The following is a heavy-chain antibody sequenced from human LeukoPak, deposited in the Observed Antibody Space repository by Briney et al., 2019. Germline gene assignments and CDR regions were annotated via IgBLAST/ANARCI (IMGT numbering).Heavy chain of an antibody. Sequence: SETLSLTCTVSGGSISSGGYYWSWIRQHPGKGLEWIGYIYYSGSTYHNPSLKSRVTISVDTSKNQFSLKLSSVTAADTAVYYCARAGGRYQLLSDYYYYYGMDVWGQGTTVTVSS. V-gene: IGHV4-31*03. D-gene: IGHD2-2*01. J-gene: IGHJ6*02. CDR1: GGSISSGGYY. CDR2: IYYSGST. CDR3: ARAGGRYQLLSDYYYYYGMDV.